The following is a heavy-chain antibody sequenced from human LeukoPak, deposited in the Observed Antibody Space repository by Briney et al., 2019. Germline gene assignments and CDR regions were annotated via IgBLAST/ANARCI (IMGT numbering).Heavy chain of an antibody. CDR3: ARGGQQLVLGYYMDV. CDR2: INPNSGGT. D-gene: IGHD6-13*01. V-gene: IGHV1-2*02. J-gene: IGHJ6*03. Sequence: GASVKVSCKASGYTFTGYYMHWVRQAPGQGLEWMGWINPNSGGTNYAQKFQGRVTMTRDTSISTAYMELSRLRSEDTAVYYCARGGQQLVLGYYMDVWGKGTTVTISS. CDR1: GYTFTGYY.